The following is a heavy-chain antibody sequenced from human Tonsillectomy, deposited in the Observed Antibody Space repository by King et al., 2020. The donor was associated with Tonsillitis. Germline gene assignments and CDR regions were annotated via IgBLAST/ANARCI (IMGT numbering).Heavy chain of an antibody. CDR2: ITSSSSYI. CDR1: GFTFSKYS. J-gene: IGHJ6*02. D-gene: IGHD3/OR15-3a*01. Sequence: VQLVESGGGLVRPGGSLRLSCAASGFTFSKYSINWVRQAPGKGVGWVSYITSSSSYIYYADSRKGRLPISRDNAKNSLYLPMNSLRADDTAVYYCARRDYYFYGMDVWGQGTTVTVSS. CDR3: ARRDYYFYGMDV. V-gene: IGHV3-21*06.